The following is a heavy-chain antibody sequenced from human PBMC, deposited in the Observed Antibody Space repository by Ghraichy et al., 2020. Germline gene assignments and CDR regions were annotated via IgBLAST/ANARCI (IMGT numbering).Heavy chain of an antibody. CDR1: GFTFSSYA. CDR3: AKSPTYYYDSSGYGLVTAFDY. D-gene: IGHD3-22*01. Sequence: GGSLRLSCAASGFTFSSYAMSWVRQAPGKGLEWVSTISGSGGGTYYADSVKGRFTISRDNSKNTLYLQMNSLRAEDTALYYCAKSPTYYYDSSGYGLVTAFDYWGQGPLVTVSS. J-gene: IGHJ4*02. CDR2: ISGSGGGT. V-gene: IGHV3-23*01.